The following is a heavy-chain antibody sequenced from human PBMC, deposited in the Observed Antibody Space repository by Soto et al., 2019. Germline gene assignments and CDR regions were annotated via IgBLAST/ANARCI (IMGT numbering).Heavy chain of an antibody. D-gene: IGHD2-15*01. J-gene: IGHJ6*02. CDR2: ISGSGGTT. CDR1: GFTFSSYA. V-gene: IGHV3-23*01. CDR3: AKGLYCSGGSCRYYYYNMDV. Sequence: GGSLRLSCAASGFTFSSYAMSWVRQAPGKGLEWVSAISGSGGTTYYADSVKGRFTISRDTSKNTLYLQMNSLRAEDTAVYYCAKGLYCSGGSCRYYYYNMDVWGQGTTVTVSS.